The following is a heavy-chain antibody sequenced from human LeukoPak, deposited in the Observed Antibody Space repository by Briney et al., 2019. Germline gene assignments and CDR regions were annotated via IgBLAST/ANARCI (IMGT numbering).Heavy chain of an antibody. Sequence: GGSLRLSCAASGFTFSGYGMHWLRRAPGKGREGVTDISYDGSDKYYADSVKGRFTISRDNSKNTLYLQMNSLRAEDTAVYYCANSRGGSGSSPANYWGQGTLVTVSS. J-gene: IGHJ4*02. D-gene: IGHD3-10*01. CDR1: GFTFSGYG. CDR3: ANSRGGSGSSPANY. CDR2: ISYDGSDK. V-gene: IGHV3-30*18.